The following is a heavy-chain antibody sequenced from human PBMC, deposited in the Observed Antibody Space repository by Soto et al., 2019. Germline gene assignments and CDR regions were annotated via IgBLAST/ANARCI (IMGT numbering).Heavy chain of an antibody. CDR1: GYTFTGYY. CDR2: INPNSGGT. Sequence: ASFKVSCKASGYTFTGYYMHWVRQAPGQGLEWMGWINPNSGGTNYAQKFQGWVTMTRDTSISTASMELSRLRSDDTAVYYCAGEDGGYYYDSSGSGRYYYGMDVWGQGTTVTVSS. J-gene: IGHJ6*02. CDR3: AGEDGGYYYDSSGSGRYYYGMDV. D-gene: IGHD3-22*01. V-gene: IGHV1-2*04.